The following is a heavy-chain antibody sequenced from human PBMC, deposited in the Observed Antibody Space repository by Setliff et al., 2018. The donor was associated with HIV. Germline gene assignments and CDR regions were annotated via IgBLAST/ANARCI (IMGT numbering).Heavy chain of an antibody. J-gene: IGHJ5*02. V-gene: IGHV4-38-2*02. CDR1: GYSISSGFY. D-gene: IGHD2-8*01. CDR2: IYHSGST. CDR3: ARDAPTVYANGWFDP. Sequence: TLSLTCAVSGYSISSGFYWGWIRQPPGKGLEWIGSIYHSGSTYYNPSLRSRVTISVDTSKNQFSLKLSSVTAADTAVYYCARDAPTVYANGWFDPWGQGTLVTV.